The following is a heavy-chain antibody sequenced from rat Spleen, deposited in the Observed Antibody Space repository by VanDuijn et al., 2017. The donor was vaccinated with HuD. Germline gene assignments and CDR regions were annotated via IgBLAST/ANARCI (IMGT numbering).Heavy chain of an antibody. D-gene: IGHD1-7*01. CDR2: ISYNDNT. J-gene: IGHJ2*01. CDR3: ARYRNTMGLFDY. V-gene: IGHV3-1*01. Sequence: EVQLQESGPGLVKPSQSLSLTCSVTGYSISSNYWGWTRKFPGNKMEWMGYISYNDNTRYNPSLKSRISITKDTSKNQLFLQLNSVTTEDTATYYCARYRNTMGLFDYWGQGVMVTVSS. CDR1: GYSISSNY.